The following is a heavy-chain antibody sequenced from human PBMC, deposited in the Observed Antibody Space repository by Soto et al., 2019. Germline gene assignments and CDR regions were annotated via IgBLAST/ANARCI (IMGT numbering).Heavy chain of an antibody. CDR1: GFSLSNARMG. Sequence: QVTLKESGPVLVKPTETLTLTCTVSGFSLSNARMGVSWIRQPPGKALEWLAHIFSHDEKAYSTSLKTRLTISKDTSKRQVVLTMTNMDPVDTGTYYCARSAAPPAYGMDVWGQGTTVTVSS. J-gene: IGHJ6*02. V-gene: IGHV2-26*01. CDR3: ARSAAPPAYGMDV. CDR2: IFSHDEK. D-gene: IGHD6-6*01.